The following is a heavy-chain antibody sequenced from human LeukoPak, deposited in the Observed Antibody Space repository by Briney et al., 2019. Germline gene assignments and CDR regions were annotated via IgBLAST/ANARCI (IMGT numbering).Heavy chain of an antibody. CDR1: GGTFSSYA. V-gene: IGHV1-69*13. CDR3: ARSGYCSSTSCYTGHYYYGMDV. CDR2: IIPIFGTA. J-gene: IGHJ6*02. D-gene: IGHD2-2*02. Sequence: SVKVSCKASGGTFSSYAISWVRQAPGQGLEWMGGIIPIFGTANYAQKFQGRVTITADESTSTAYLELSSLRSEDTAVYYCARSGYCSSTSCYTGHYYYGMDVWGQGTTVTVSS.